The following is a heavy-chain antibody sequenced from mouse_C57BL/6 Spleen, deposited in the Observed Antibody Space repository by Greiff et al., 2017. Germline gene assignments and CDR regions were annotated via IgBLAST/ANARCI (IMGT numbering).Heavy chain of an antibody. Sequence: QVQLQQPGAELVRPGSSVKLSCKASGYTFTSYWMHWVKQRPIQGLEWIGNIDPSDSDTHYNQKFKDKATLTVDKSSSTAYMQLSSLTSEDSAVYYCARDYDYDGGAMDYWGQGTSVTVSS. CDR2: IDPSDSDT. D-gene: IGHD2-4*01. V-gene: IGHV1-52*01. CDR1: GYTFTSYW. J-gene: IGHJ4*01. CDR3: ARDYDYDGGAMDY.